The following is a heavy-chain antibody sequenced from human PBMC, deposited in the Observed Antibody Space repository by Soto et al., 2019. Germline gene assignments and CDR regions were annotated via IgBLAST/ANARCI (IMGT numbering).Heavy chain of an antibody. V-gene: IGHV3-23*01. CDR2: ISGSGFKK. CDR1: GFIFENFG. D-gene: IGHD6-13*01. J-gene: IGHJ4*02. Sequence: PGGSLRLSCAASGFIFENFGMSWVRQAPGKGLEWISSISGSGFKKYYADSVKGRFTISRDNSNSTVYLDMSDLRAEDTAVYYCAKDCRRLAVSGSAFDFWGQGALVTVSS. CDR3: AKDCRRLAVSGSAFDF.